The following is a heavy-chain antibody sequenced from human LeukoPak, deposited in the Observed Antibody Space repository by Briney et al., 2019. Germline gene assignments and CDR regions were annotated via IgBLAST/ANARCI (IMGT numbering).Heavy chain of an antibody. Sequence: SETLSLTCTVSGGSISSSSYYWGWIRQPPGKGLEWIGSIYSSGSTYYNPSLKSRVTISVDTSKNQFSLKLNSVTAADTAVYYCARHRGCSGGSCYHWFDPWGRESWSPSPQ. J-gene: IGHJ5*02. CDR3: ARHRGCSGGSCYHWFDP. CDR2: IYSSGST. D-gene: IGHD2-15*01. CDR1: GGSISSSSYY. V-gene: IGHV4-39*01.